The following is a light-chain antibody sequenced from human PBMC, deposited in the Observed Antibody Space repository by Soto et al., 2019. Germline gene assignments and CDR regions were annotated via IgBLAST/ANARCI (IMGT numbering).Light chain of an antibody. CDR1: QSVSSSY. CDR3: QQYGSPLT. J-gene: IGKJ4*01. CDR2: GAS. V-gene: IGKV3-20*01. Sequence: EILFELVPGPLFLSPGGRGTLSFRASQSVSSSYLAWYQQKPGQAPRLLIYGASSRATGIPDRFSGSGSGTDFTLTISRLEPEDFAVYYCQQYGSPLTFGGGTKVDIK.